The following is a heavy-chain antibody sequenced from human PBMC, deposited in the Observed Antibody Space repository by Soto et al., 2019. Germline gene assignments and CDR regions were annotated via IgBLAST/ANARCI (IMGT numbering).Heavy chain of an antibody. V-gene: IGHV3-23*01. D-gene: IGHD2-21*02. J-gene: IGHJ4*02. CDR2: LRGGGDST. CDR1: GFTFSSFA. CDR3: ARDRTYCGGDCYVE. Sequence: PGGSLRLSCTASGFTFSSFAMSWVRQATGKGLEWVSTLRGGGDSTYYADSVRGRFTISRDNSKNMVNLQMNSLSAEDTAVYYCARDRTYCGGDCYVEWGQGTLVTVSS.